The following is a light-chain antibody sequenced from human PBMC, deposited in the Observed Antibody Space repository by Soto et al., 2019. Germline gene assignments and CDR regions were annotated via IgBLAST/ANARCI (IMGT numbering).Light chain of an antibody. Sequence: IVMTESTATLSVSPGEKATLSCRASQSVGSNLAWYQQTPGQAPRLLIYGASTRATGIPDRFSGSGSGTEFTLTISVLQSEDFAVYYCQIYNNWPPLTFGGGTKVDI. J-gene: IGKJ4*01. CDR1: QSVGSN. V-gene: IGKV3-15*01. CDR2: GAS. CDR3: QIYNNWPPLT.